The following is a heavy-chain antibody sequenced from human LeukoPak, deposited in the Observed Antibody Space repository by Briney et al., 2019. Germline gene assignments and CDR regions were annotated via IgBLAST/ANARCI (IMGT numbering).Heavy chain of an antibody. Sequence: SETLSLTCTVSGVSISSYYWSWIRQPPGKGLEWIGYIYYSGSTNYNPSLKSRVTISVDTSKNQFSLKLSSVTAADTAVYYCARGGAVANDAFDIWGQGTMVTVSS. D-gene: IGHD6-19*01. V-gene: IGHV4-59*01. CDR2: IYYSGST. J-gene: IGHJ3*02. CDR1: GVSISSYY. CDR3: ARGGAVANDAFDI.